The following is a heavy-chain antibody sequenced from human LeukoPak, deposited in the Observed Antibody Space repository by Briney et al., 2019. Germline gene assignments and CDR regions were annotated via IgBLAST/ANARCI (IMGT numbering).Heavy chain of an antibody. V-gene: IGHV3-7*01. D-gene: IGHD4-17*01. CDR3: ARVEYGDDQYFQH. J-gene: IGHJ1*01. CDR2: IKQDGSEK. Sequence: PGGSLRLSCAASEFTFSNYWMSWVRQAPGKGLEWVANIKQDGSEKYYVDSVKGRFTISRDNAKNSLYLQMNSLRAEDTAVYYCARVEYGDDQYFQHWGQGTLVSVSS. CDR1: EFTFSNYW.